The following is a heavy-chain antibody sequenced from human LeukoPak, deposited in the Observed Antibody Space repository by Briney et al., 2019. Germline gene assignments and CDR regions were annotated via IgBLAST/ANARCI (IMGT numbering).Heavy chain of an antibody. CDR2: IYHSGTT. CDR3: ARSTYGLGGYFDY. D-gene: IGHD2-8*01. J-gene: IGHJ4*02. V-gene: IGHV4-4*02. CDR1: GGSISSSNW. Sequence: SSETLSLTCAVSGGSISSSNWWSWVRQPPGKGLEWIGEIYHSGTTNYNPSLESRVTISVDKSTNQFSLKLNSVTAADTAVYYCARSTYGLGGYFDYWGQGTLVTVSS.